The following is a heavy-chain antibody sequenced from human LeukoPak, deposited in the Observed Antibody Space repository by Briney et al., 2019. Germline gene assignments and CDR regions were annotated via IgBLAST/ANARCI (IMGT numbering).Heavy chain of an antibody. CDR1: GYSFTSYW. CDR3: ARHLYSSGPGGIQYSGMDV. J-gene: IGHJ6*02. V-gene: IGHV5-51*01. CDR2: IYPGDSNT. D-gene: IGHD3-10*01. Sequence: GESLKISCKGSGYSFTSYWIGWVRHVPGGRLEWMGVIYPGDSNTKYRPSFQGQVTISADKSISTAYLQWSSLKASDTATYYCARHLYSSGPGGIQYSGMDVWGQGTTVTVSS.